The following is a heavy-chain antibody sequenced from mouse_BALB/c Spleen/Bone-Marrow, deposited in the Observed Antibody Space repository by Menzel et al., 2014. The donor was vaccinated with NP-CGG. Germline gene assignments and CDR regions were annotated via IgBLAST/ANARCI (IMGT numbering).Heavy chain of an antibody. V-gene: IGHV1-7*01. CDR2: INPSAGYT. Sequence: QVQLQQSGAELAKPGASVKMSCKASGYTFTSYWMHWVKQRPGQGLEWIGYINPSAGYTGYNQKFKDKATLTADKSSSTAYMQLSSLTSEDSAVYYCARPPYYYGSSYDAMDYWGQGTSVTVSS. D-gene: IGHD1-1*01. CDR1: GYTFTSYW. J-gene: IGHJ4*01. CDR3: ARPPYYYGSSYDAMDY.